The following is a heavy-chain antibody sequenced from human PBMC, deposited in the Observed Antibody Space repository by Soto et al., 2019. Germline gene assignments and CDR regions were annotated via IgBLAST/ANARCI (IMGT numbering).Heavy chain of an antibody. D-gene: IGHD1-1*01. Sequence: QVRLVQSGAEVKKPGASVKVSCKASGYTFSSFEIHWVRQAAGQGLEWMGWMNPNNGDTGHAQKFQGRVTMTRNTSISTAFMELRSLRSEDTAMFYCASWVSGTDFDYWGQGTLVTVSS. CDR1: GYTFSSFE. CDR2: MNPNNGDT. J-gene: IGHJ4*02. CDR3: ASWVSGTDFDY. V-gene: IGHV1-8*01.